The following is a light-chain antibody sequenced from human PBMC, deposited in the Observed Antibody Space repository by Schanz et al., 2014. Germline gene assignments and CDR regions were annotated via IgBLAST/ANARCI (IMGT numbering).Light chain of an antibody. Sequence: QSALTQPASVSGSPGQSITISCTGTSSDFGGYNYVSWYQQYPGKAPKLMIYDVSNRPSGVSNRFSGSKSDNTASLTISGLQAEDEADYYCSSYTSSNTLFGGGTKLTVL. J-gene: IGLJ2*01. CDR1: SSDFGGYNY. CDR3: SSYTSSNTL. V-gene: IGLV2-14*01. CDR2: DVS.